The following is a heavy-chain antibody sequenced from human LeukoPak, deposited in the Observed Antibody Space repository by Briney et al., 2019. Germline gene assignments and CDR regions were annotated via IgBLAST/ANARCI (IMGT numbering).Heavy chain of an antibody. V-gene: IGHV1-69*05. Sequence: GASVKVSCKASGGTFSSYAISWVRQAPGQGLEWMGAIIPIFGTANYAQKFQGIVTITTDESTSTAYMELSSLRSEDTAVYYCARGATASTLPMDVWGKGTTVTVSS. D-gene: IGHD5-24*01. J-gene: IGHJ6*03. CDR3: ARGATASTLPMDV. CDR2: IIPIFGTA. CDR1: GGTFSSYA.